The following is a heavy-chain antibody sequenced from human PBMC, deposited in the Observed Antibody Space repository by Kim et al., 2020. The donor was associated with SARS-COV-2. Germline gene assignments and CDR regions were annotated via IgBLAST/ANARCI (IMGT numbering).Heavy chain of an antibody. V-gene: IGHV3-11*06. CDR3: ARDEGYSSSWYAWFDP. Sequence: GGSLRLSCAASGFTFSDYYMSWIRQAPGKGLEWVSYISSSSSYTNYADSVKGRFTISRDNAKNSLYLQMNSLRAEDTAVYYCARDEGYSSSWYAWFDPWGQGTLVTVSS. J-gene: IGHJ5*02. D-gene: IGHD6-13*01. CDR1: GFTFSDYY. CDR2: ISSSSSYT.